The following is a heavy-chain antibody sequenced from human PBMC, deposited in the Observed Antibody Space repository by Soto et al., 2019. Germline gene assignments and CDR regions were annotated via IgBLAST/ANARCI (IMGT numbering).Heavy chain of an antibody. Sequence: EVQVVESGGGLVQPGGSLRLSCAASGFSFNSYWMTWVRQAPGKGLEWVGNIKEDGSEKYYVDSVKGRFTISRDNAKNSVFLQMNSQRAEDTAVYYSATGHVTGRDSWGQGNLVTVPS. V-gene: IGHV3-7*01. D-gene: IGHD3-10*01. CDR3: ATGHVTGRDS. J-gene: IGHJ4*02. CDR1: GFSFNSYW. CDR2: IKEDGSEK.